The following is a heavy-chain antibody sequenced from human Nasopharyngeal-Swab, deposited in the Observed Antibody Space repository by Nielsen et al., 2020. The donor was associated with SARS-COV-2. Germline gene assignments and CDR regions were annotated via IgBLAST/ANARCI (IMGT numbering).Heavy chain of an antibody. J-gene: IGHJ4*02. CDR1: GGSISSSSYY. CDR2: IYYSGST. D-gene: IGHD1-26*01. CDR3: ARSGIVGAIYY. V-gene: IGHV4-39*07. Sequence: CTVSGGSISSSSYYWGWIRQPPGKGLEWIGSIYYSGSTYYNPSLKSRVTISVDTSKNQFSLKLSSVTAADTAVYYCARSGIVGAIYYWGQGTLVTVSS.